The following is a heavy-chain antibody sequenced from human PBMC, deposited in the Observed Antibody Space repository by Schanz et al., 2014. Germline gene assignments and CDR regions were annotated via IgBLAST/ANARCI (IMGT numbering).Heavy chain of an antibody. J-gene: IGHJ4*02. Sequence: EVQLLESGGGLVQPGGSLRLSCAASGFDFNSYSMNWVRQVPGKGLEWLSYIATSSSTRHYADSVKGRVTISRDNAKNSLYLQMNSLRAEDTAVYYCARPRFDYGEVDYWGQGTLVTVSS. CDR2: IATSSSTR. CDR3: ARPRFDYGEVDY. D-gene: IGHD4-17*01. V-gene: IGHV3-48*04. CDR1: GFDFNSYS.